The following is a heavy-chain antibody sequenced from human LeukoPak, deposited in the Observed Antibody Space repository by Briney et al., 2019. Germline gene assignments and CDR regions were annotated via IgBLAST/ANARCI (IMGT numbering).Heavy chain of an antibody. CDR1: GFTFSRYA. Sequence: GGSLRLSCAGSGFTFSRYAMCWVRQAPGKGLEWVAAISGSDGSTYYADSVKGRFTISRDNSKNTVFLQMNSLRAEDTAVYYCAKDTRSSGRGYYFDYWGQGTLVTVSS. V-gene: IGHV3-23*01. D-gene: IGHD6-19*01. J-gene: IGHJ4*02. CDR2: ISGSDGST. CDR3: AKDTRSSGRGYYFDY.